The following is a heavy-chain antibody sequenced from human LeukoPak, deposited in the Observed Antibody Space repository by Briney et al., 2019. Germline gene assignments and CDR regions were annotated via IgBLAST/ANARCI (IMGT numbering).Heavy chain of an antibody. Sequence: PSQTLSLTCTVSGYSISSGYYWGWIRQPPGKGLEWIGIIYHFGSTYYNPSLKSRVTISVDTSKNQFSLKLSSVTAADTAVYYCARRGDGGYNSGFDYWGQGTLVTVSS. CDR3: ARRGDGGYNSGFDY. J-gene: IGHJ4*02. CDR1: GYSISSGYY. D-gene: IGHD5-24*01. CDR2: IYHFGST. V-gene: IGHV4-38-2*02.